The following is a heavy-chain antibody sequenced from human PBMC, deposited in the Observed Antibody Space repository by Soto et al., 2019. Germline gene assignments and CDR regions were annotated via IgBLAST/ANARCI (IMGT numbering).Heavy chain of an antibody. V-gene: IGHV1-69*01. CDR1: GGTFSSYA. J-gene: IGHJ6*02. Sequence: QVQLVQSGAEVKKPGSSVKVSCKASGGTFSSYAISWVRQAPGQGLEWMGGIIPIFGTANYAQKFQGRVPITAEESTSTAYMELSSLRAEDTAVYYCARHYSRSWYRRDYYYYYGMDVWGQGTTVTVSS. D-gene: IGHD6-13*01. CDR2: IIPIFGTA. CDR3: ARHYSRSWYRRDYYYYYGMDV.